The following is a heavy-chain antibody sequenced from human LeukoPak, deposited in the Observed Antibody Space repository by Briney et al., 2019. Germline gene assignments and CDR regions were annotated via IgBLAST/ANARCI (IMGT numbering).Heavy chain of an antibody. CDR2: IYHSGST. V-gene: IGHV4-34*01. CDR1: GGSFSGYY. D-gene: IGHD2-21*01. Sequence: SETLSLTCAVYGGSFSGYYWSGIRQPPGKGLEWIGEIYHSGSTNYSPSLKSRVTISVDTSKNQFSLKLSSVTAADTAVYYCARGRIYYYYMDVWGKGTTVTVSS. J-gene: IGHJ6*03. CDR3: ARGRIYYYYMDV.